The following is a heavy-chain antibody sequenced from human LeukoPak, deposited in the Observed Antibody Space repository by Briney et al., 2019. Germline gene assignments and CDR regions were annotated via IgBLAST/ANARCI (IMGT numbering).Heavy chain of an antibody. V-gene: IGHV3-21*01. CDR2: ISTAGNLI. CDR3: ARTVEGHFDF. CDR1: AFTFKTYT. D-gene: IGHD5-24*01. J-gene: IGHJ4*02. Sequence: PGGSLRLSXVASAFTFKTYTLNWVRQTPGKGLEWVSYISTAGNLINYADSVRGRFTISRDNAKNSLYLYMSSLTPEDTAVYYCARTVEGHFDFRGQGTLVTVSS.